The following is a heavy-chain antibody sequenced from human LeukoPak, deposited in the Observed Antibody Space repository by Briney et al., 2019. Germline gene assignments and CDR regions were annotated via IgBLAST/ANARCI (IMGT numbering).Heavy chain of an antibody. Sequence: KASETLSLTCAVSGYSISSGYYWGWIRQPPGKGLEWIGSIYHSGSTYYNPSLKSRVTISVDTSKNQFSLKLSSVTAADTAVYYCARRSGSWFTFDYWGQGTLVTVSS. J-gene: IGHJ4*02. CDR2: IYHSGST. V-gene: IGHV4-38-2*01. CDR1: GYSISSGYY. CDR3: ARRSGSWFTFDY. D-gene: IGHD6-13*01.